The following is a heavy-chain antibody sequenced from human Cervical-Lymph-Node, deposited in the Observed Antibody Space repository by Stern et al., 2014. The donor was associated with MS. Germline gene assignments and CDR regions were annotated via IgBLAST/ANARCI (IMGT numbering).Heavy chain of an antibody. CDR1: GYSFTTYG. CDR3: ARDSPHYFASGSRFDS. D-gene: IGHD3-10*01. J-gene: IGHJ4*02. CDR2: ISTFNGVT. Sequence: VQLVQSGAEVKKPGASVKVSCKASGYSFTTYGFSWVRQVSGQGLQWMGWISTFNGVTNYAQKFQGRVTMTTDTSTSTVYLTLSSLRSDDTAVYYCARDSPHYFASGSRFDSWGQGTLVTVSS. V-gene: IGHV1-18*04.